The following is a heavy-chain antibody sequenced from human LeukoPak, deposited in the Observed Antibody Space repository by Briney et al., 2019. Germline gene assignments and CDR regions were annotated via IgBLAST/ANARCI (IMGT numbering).Heavy chain of an antibody. CDR3: ARGEYSSSRYWFDP. CDR2: MNPNSGNT. V-gene: IGHV1-8*03. CDR1: GYTFTSYD. J-gene: IGHJ5*02. D-gene: IGHD6-6*01. Sequence: ASVKVSCKASGYTFTSYDINWVRQATGQGLEWMGWMNPNSGNTGYAQKLQGRVTITRNTSISTAYMELSSLRSEDTAVYYCARGEYSSSRYWFDPWGQGTLVTVSS.